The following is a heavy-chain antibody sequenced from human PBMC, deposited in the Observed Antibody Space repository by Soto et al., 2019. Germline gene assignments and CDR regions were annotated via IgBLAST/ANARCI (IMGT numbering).Heavy chain of an antibody. CDR1: GFTFDDYA. CDR2: ISWNSGSI. Sequence: EVQLVESGGGLVQPGSSLRLTCAASGFTFDDYAMHWVRQAPGKGLEWVSGISWNSGSIGYADSVKGRFTISRDNAKNSLYLQMNSLRAEDTALYYCAKDRGLVLSFYFDYYGQGTLVTVSS. D-gene: IGHD6-19*01. CDR3: AKDRGLVLSFYFDY. V-gene: IGHV3-9*01. J-gene: IGHJ4*02.